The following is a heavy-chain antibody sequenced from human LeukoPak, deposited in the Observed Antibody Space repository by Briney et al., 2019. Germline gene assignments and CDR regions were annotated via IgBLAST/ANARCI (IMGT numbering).Heavy chain of an antibody. D-gene: IGHD5-12*01. Sequence: GGSLRLSCAASGFAFSNFAMSWVRQAPGKGLELVSDISGNGGNTYYADSVKGRFTISRDNSKNTLSLQMDRLRAEDTALYFCAKKEEPSGYVTSYYDYWGQGILVTVSS. CDR3: AKKEEPSGYVTSYYDY. CDR2: ISGNGGNT. CDR1: GFAFSNFA. V-gene: IGHV3-23*01. J-gene: IGHJ4*02.